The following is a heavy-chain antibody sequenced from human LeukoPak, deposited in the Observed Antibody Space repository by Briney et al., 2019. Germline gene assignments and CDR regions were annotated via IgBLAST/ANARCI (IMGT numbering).Heavy chain of an antibody. CDR1: GGSFSGYY. J-gene: IGHJ3*02. CDR2: IYYSGST. Sequence: PSETLSLTCAVYGGSFSGYYWSWIRQPPGKGLEWIGYIYYSGSTNYNPSLKSRVTISVDTSKNQFSLKLSSVTAADTAVYYCARVSIVGATTDLGIQSAFDIWGQGTMVTVSS. D-gene: IGHD1-26*01. V-gene: IGHV4-59*01. CDR3: ARVSIVGATTDLGIQSAFDI.